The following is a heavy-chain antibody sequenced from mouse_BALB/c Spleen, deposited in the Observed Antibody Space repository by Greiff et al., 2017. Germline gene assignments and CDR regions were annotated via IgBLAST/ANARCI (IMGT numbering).Heavy chain of an antibody. CDR2: IYPGGGYT. J-gene: IGHJ4*01. CDR1: GYTFTNYW. CDR3: ARAGMGYGAMDY. Sequence: QVQLQQSGAELVRPGTSVKISCKASGYTFTNYWLGWVKQRPGHGLEWIGDIYPGGGYTNYNEKFKGKATLTADTSSSTAYMQLSSLTSEDSAVYFCARAGMGYGAMDYWGQGTSVTVSS. D-gene: IGHD1-1*02. V-gene: IGHV1-63*02.